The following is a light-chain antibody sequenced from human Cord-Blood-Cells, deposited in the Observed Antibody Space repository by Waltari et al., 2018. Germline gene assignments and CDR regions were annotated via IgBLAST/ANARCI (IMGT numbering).Light chain of an antibody. J-gene: IGKJ4*01. CDR2: AAS. CDR1: QSISSY. Sequence: DIQMTQSPSSLSASVGDSVTITCRASQSISSYLNWYQQKPGKAPKLLIYAASNLQSGVPSRFSGSGSGTDFTLTISSLEPEDFATYYCQQSYSTPPTFGGGTKVEIK. CDR3: QQSYSTPPT. V-gene: IGKV1-39*01.